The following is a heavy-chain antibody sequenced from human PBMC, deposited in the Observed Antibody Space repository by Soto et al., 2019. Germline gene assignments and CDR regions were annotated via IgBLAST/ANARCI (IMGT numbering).Heavy chain of an antibody. CDR2: INAGNGNT. D-gene: IGHD6-13*01. Sequence: ASVKVSCKASGYTFTSYAMHWVRQAPGQRLEWMGWINAGNGNTKYSQKFQGRVTITRDTSASTAYMELSSLRSEDTAVYYCARGDSSTWYYYFDCWGQGTLVTVSS. CDR1: GYTFTSYA. CDR3: ARGDSSTWYYYFDC. V-gene: IGHV1-3*01. J-gene: IGHJ4*02.